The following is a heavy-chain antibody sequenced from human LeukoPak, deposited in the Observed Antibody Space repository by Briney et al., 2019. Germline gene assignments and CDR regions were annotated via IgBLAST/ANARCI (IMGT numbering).Heavy chain of an antibody. CDR2: IYYSGST. V-gene: IGHV4-59*05. J-gene: IGHJ6*03. CDR1: GGSISSYY. D-gene: IGHD4-11*01. CDR3: ARLGPYYYYMDV. Sequence: SETLSLTCTVSGGSISSYYWSWIRQPPGKGLEWIGSIYYSGSTYYNPSLKSRVTISVDTSKNQFSLKLSSVTAADTAVYYCARLGPYYYYMDVWGKGTTVTVSS.